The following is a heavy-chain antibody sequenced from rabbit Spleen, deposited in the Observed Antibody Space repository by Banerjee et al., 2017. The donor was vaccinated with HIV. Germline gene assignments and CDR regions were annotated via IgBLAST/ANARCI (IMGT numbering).Heavy chain of an antibody. D-gene: IGHD1-1*01. J-gene: IGHJ6*01. CDR3: ARDTSSSFSSYGMDL. V-gene: IGHV1S45*01. Sequence: QEQLEESGGGLVKPGASLTLTCTASGFSISSSYFMCWVRQAPGKGLEWIACIYGGSSGNTYYASWAKGRFTISKTSSTTVTLQMKSLTAADTATYFCARDTSSSFSSYGMDLWGQGTLVTVS. CDR1: GFSISSSYF. CDR2: IYGGSSGNT.